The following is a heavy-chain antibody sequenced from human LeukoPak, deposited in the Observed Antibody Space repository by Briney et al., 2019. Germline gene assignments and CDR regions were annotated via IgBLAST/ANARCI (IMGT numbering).Heavy chain of an antibody. J-gene: IGHJ5*02. Sequence: ETGGSLRLSCVASGFTFTSDAMNWVRQAPGKELEWVSSTVSRGTTQYADSVKGRFTVSRDTSKNTLYLQMNSLRADDTAVYYCAKCSTSAYTTGWCNWIDPWGQGTLVTVSS. D-gene: IGHD6-19*01. CDR2: TVSRGTT. CDR3: AKCSTSAYTTGWCNWIDP. V-gene: IGHV3-23*01. CDR1: GFTFTSDA.